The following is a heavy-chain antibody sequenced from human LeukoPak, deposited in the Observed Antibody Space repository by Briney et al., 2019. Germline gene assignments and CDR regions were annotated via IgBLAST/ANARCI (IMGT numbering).Heavy chain of an antibody. CDR1: GYTFTSYY. D-gene: IGHD6-19*01. J-gene: IGHJ4*02. CDR2: INPSGGST. CDR3: ARDQDSSHHVSTPGALDY. V-gene: IGHV1-46*01. Sequence: ASVKVSCKASGYTFTSYYMHWVRQASGQGLEWMGIINPSGGSTSYAQKFQGRVTMTRDTSTSTVYMELSSLRSEDTAVYYCARDQDSSHHVSTPGALDYWGQGTLVTVSS.